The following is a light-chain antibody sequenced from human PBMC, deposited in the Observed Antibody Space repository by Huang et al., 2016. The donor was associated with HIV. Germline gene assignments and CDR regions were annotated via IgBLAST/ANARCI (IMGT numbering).Light chain of an antibody. J-gene: IGKJ2*01. V-gene: IGKV4-1*01. CDR1: RSLLYSSTNTTY. CDR2: WAS. CDR3: QQYYSTPYT. Sequence: DVVMTQSPDSLAVSLGDRATINCKSGRSLLYSSTNTTYLAWYQQKPGQPPKLLIYWASTRESGVPYRFSGSGSGTDFTLTISSLQAEDVAVYYCQQYYSTPYTFGQGTKVEIK.